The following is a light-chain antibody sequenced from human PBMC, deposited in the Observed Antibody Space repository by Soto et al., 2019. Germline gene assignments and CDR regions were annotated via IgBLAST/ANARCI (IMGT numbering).Light chain of an antibody. Sequence: DIQMTQSPSSVSASVGDTVTITCRASEYIGTWLAWYQQKPGKAPNLLISAASSLQSGVPTRFSGSESGTDFTLTISSLQPEDFATYFCQQGASFPLAFGGGTKVEIK. CDR3: QQGASFPLA. V-gene: IGKV1-12*01. CDR1: EYIGTW. CDR2: AAS. J-gene: IGKJ4*01.